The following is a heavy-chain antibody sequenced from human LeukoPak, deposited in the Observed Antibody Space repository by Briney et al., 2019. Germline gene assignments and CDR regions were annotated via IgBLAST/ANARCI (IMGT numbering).Heavy chain of an antibody. J-gene: IGHJ4*02. CDR1: GFTFSSYA. CDR2: ISSISSHI. D-gene: IGHD6-25*01. Sequence: GGSLRLSCAASGFTFSSYAMSWVRQAPGKGLEWVSSISSISSHIYYADSVKGRFTISRDNAKNSLYLQMNSPRVEDTAVYYCARDRVAAALIDYWGQGTLVTVSS. CDR3: ARDRVAAALIDY. V-gene: IGHV3-21*01.